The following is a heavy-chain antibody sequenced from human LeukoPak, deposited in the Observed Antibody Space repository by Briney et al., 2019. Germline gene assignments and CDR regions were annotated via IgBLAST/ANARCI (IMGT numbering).Heavy chain of an antibody. CDR2: ILYEGRKK. CDR3: ARAEAFMVRGVTQGGYYYYYMDV. J-gene: IGHJ6*03. CDR1: GLTFSRYG. Sequence: LGGSVSHLRAACGLTFSRYGMQWVRPAPGEGLEGVAGILYEGRKKYSADSVTSPFTISGDNPKNTLYLQMNSLRAEDTAVYYCARAEAFMVRGVTQGGYYYYYMDVWGKGTTVTPSS. V-gene: IGHV3-30*03. D-gene: IGHD3-10*01.